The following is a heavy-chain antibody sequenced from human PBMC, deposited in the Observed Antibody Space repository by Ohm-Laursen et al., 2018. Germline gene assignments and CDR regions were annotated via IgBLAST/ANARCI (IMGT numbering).Heavy chain of an antibody. J-gene: IGHJ6*02. CDR2: ISSSSSYI. CDR1: GFTFSSYS. CDR3: ARSVWGPAAIYYYYYGMDV. D-gene: IGHD2-2*01. Sequence: SLRLSCSASGFTFSSYSMNWVRQAPGKGLEWVSSISSSSSYIYYADSVKGRFTISRDNAKNSLYLQMNSLRAEDTAVYYCARSVWGPAAIYYYYYGMDVWGQGTTVTVSS. V-gene: IGHV3-21*01.